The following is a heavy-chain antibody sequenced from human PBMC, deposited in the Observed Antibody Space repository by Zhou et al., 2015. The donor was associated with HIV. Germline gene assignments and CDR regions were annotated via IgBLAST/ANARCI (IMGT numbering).Heavy chain of an antibody. CDR1: GGTFSSYA. CDR3: ARDNHFGYYDSSGYSFDP. CDR2: IIPIFGTA. V-gene: IGHV1-69*01. J-gene: IGHJ5*02. D-gene: IGHD3-22*01. Sequence: QVQLVQSGAEVKKPGSSVKVSCKASGGTFSSYAISWVRQAPGQGLEWMGGIIPIFGTANYAQKFQGRVTITADESTSTAYMELSSLRSEDTAVYYCARDNHFGYYDSSGYSFDPWGQGTLVTVSS.